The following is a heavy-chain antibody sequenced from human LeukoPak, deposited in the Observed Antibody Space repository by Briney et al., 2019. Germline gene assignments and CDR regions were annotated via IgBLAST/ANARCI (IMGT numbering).Heavy chain of an antibody. CDR1: GGSISSYY. CDR3: ARAPRLLWFGELPRDY. D-gene: IGHD3-10*01. V-gene: IGHV4-59*01. J-gene: IGHJ4*02. Sequence: KSSETLSLTCTVSGGSISSYYWSWIRQPPGKGLEWIGYIYYSGSTNYNPSLKSRVTISVDTSKNQFSLKLSSVTAADTAVYYCARAPRLLWFGELPRDYWGQGTLVTVSS. CDR2: IYYSGST.